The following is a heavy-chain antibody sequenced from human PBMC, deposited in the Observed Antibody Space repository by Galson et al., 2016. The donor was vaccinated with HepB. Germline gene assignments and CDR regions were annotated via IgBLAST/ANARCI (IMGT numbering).Heavy chain of an antibody. V-gene: IGHV4-30-4*01. CDR1: GGSISSGDYY. Sequence: TLSLTCTVSGGSISSGDYYWSWIRQPPGKGLEWIGYIHYSGRTYYNPSLKSRVTISVDTSRNQFSLKLTSVTAADTAVYYCARAWDSSGCFDYWGQGTLVTVS. CDR3: ARAWDSSGCFDY. CDR2: IHYSGRT. J-gene: IGHJ4*02. D-gene: IGHD3-22*01.